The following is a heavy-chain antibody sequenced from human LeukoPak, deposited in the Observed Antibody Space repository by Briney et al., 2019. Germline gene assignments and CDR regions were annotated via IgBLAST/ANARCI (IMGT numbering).Heavy chain of an antibody. J-gene: IGHJ4*02. CDR3: ATGGYSFDY. V-gene: IGHV3-7*01. Sequence: GGSLRLSCAASGFSLSGYWMTWVRQAPGKGLEWVARLHADGVEQNYVDSVTGRFTMSRDNAKNSLDLQMNSLRVEDTAVYYCATGGYSFDYLGQGTLVAPSS. D-gene: IGHD5-18*01. CDR1: GFSLSGYW. CDR2: LHADGVEQ.